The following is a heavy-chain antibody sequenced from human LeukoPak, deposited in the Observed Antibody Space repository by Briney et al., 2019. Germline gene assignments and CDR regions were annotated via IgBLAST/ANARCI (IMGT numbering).Heavy chain of an antibody. Sequence: SETLSLTCSVYGGSFSGYFWSWIRQPPGKGLEWIGGISHGGSTIYNPSLKSRITISVDTSKNQFSLRLNSVTAADTAVYYCARTREPYYYGSGSYYAWGQGTLVTVSS. J-gene: IGHJ5*02. CDR1: GGSFSGYF. CDR2: ISHGGST. D-gene: IGHD3-10*01. CDR3: ARTREPYYYGSGSYYA. V-gene: IGHV4-34*01.